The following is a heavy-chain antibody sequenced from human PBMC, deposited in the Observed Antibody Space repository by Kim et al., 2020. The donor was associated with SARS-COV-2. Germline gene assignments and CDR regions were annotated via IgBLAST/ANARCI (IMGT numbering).Heavy chain of an antibody. V-gene: IGHV4-38-2*02. J-gene: IGHJ1*01. CDR3: ARVYGDYASFPQ. CDR2: IYHSGNT. D-gene: IGHD4-17*01. CDR1: GYSISSGYY. Sequence: SETLSLTCTVSGYSISSGYYWGWIRQPPGKGLEWIGSIYHSGNTYYNPSLKSRVTISVDTSKNQFFLNLRSMTAADTAVYYCARVYGDYASFPQWGQGT.